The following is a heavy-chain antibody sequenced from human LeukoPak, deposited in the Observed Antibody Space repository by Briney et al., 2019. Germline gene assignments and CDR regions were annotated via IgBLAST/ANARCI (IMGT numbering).Heavy chain of an antibody. Sequence: PGGSLGLSCAASGFTFSSYGMHWVRQAPGKGLEWVAFIRYDGSNKYYADSVKGRFTISRDNSKNTLYLQMNSLRAEDTAVYYCAKDGVVVVPAASPYYYYMDVWGKGTTVTVSS. CDR3: AKDGVVVVPAASPYYYYMDV. CDR1: GFTFSSYG. CDR2: IRYDGSNK. J-gene: IGHJ6*03. V-gene: IGHV3-30*02. D-gene: IGHD2-2*01.